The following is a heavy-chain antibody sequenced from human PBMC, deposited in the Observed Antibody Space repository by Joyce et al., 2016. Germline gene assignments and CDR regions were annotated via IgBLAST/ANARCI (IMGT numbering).Heavy chain of an antibody. J-gene: IGHJ2*01. CDR2: ISFDGTNK. CDR1: GFTFTSYG. CDR3: AKEVGWGIGNPHWYFDL. Sequence: QVQLVESGGGVVQPGRSLRLSCAASGFTFTSYGMHWVRQAPGKGLGWGALISFDGTNKYYPDSVNGRFTISRDNSKNTLYLQMNSLRAEDTAVYYCAKEVGWGIGNPHWYFDLWGRGTLVTVSS. D-gene: IGHD6-13*01. V-gene: IGHV3-30*18.